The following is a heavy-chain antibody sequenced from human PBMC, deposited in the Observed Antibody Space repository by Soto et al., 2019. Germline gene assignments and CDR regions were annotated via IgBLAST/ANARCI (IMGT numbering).Heavy chain of an antibody. CDR3: AREVGRGSGSYYLDY. CDR1: GFTFSMYW. CDR2: INGDGTDT. Sequence: GGSLRLSCAASGFTFSMYWMHWVRQAPGKGLLWVSRINGDGTDTAYADSVKGRFTISRDNAKNTVYLQMNGLRAEDTAVYYCAREVGRGSGSYYLDYWGQETLVTVSS. J-gene: IGHJ4*02. D-gene: IGHD3-16*01. V-gene: IGHV3-74*03.